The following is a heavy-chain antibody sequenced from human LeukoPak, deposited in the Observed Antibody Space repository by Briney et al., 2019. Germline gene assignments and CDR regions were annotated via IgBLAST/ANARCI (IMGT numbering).Heavy chain of an antibody. CDR3: AREGSYCDGGDCYSFDF. V-gene: IGHV1-2*02. D-gene: IGHD2-21*02. Sequence: ASVQVSCKASGYTFIAHYLHWVRQAPGLGPEWLGWMHVGGGNTRYAPKFQDRVTLSRDTYINTAYMELSSLTSDDTAVYYCAREGSYCDGGDCYSFDFWGQGTLVTVSS. CDR2: MHVGGGNT. J-gene: IGHJ4*02. CDR1: GYTFIAHY.